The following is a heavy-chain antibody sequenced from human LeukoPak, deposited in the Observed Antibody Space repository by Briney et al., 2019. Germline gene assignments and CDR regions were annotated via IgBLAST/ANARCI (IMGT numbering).Heavy chain of an antibody. CDR1: GLTFSSYN. CDR2: ISSTASYI. J-gene: IGHJ4*02. Sequence: GGSLRLSCAASGLTFSSYNVNWVRQAPGKGLEWVSSISSTASYIFYADSVKGRFTISRDNAKNSLYLQMNSLRVEDTAVYYCAKVWYNSGWQFDYWGQGTLVTVSS. D-gene: IGHD6-19*01. CDR3: AKVWYNSGWQFDY. V-gene: IGHV3-21*04.